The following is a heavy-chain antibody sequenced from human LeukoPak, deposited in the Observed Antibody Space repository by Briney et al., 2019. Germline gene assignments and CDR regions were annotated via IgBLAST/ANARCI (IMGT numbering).Heavy chain of an antibody. V-gene: IGHV3-48*01. D-gene: IGHD3-3*01. CDR2: ISSSSSII. Sequence: GGSLRLSCAASGFTFSSYSMNWVRQAPGKGLEWVSYISSSSSIIDYADSVKGRFTISRDNAKNSLYLQMNSLRAEDTAVYYCARDAFSRISVFGVVSDAFDIWGQGTMVTVSS. CDR3: ARDAFSRISVFGVVSDAFDI. CDR1: GFTFSSYS. J-gene: IGHJ3*02.